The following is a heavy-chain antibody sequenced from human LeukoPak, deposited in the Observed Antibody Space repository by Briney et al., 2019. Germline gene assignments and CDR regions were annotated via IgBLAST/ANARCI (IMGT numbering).Heavy chain of an antibody. CDR2: INPNSGGT. V-gene: IGHV1-2*02. D-gene: IGHD3-3*01. Sequence: GASVKVSCKASGYTFTGYYMHWVRQAPGQGLEWMGWINPNSGGTNYAQKFQGRVTMTRDTSISTAYMELSRLRSDDTAVYYCARGITIFGVVIHRGLMDVWGKGTTVTVSS. CDR3: ARGITIFGVVIHRGLMDV. CDR1: GYTFTGYY. J-gene: IGHJ6*03.